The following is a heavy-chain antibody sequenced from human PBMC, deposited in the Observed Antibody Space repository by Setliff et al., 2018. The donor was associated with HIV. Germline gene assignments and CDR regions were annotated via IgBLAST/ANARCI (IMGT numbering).Heavy chain of an antibody. CDR3: ARALYGDYGGDINWFDP. D-gene: IGHD4-17*01. CDR2: INTHTGSP. J-gene: IGHJ5*02. V-gene: IGHV7-4-1*02. Sequence: ASVKVSCKASGYTFINYAMNWVRQAPGQGLEWMGWINTHTGSPTYAQAFTGRFVFSVDTSVSTAYLQISSLKAEDTAVYYCARALYGDYGGDINWFDPRGQGTLVTVS. CDR1: GYTFINYA.